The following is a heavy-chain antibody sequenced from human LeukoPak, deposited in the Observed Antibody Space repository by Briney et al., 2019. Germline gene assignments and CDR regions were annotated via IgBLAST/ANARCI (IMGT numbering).Heavy chain of an antibody. CDR2: IKQDGSEK. Sequence: GGSLRLSCAASGFTFSSYWMSWVRQAPGKGLEWVANIKQDGSEKCYVDSVKGRFTISRDNAKNSLYLQMNSLRAEDTAVYYCARDTRIFGVVRGTDYWGQGTLVTVSS. V-gene: IGHV3-7*01. J-gene: IGHJ4*02. D-gene: IGHD3-3*01. CDR3: ARDTRIFGVVRGTDY. CDR1: GFTFSSYW.